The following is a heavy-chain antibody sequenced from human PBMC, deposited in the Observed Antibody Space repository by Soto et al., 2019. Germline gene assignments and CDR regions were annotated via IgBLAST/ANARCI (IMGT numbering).Heavy chain of an antibody. CDR2: ISAYNGNT. Sequence: ASVKVSCKASGYTFTSYGISWVRQAPGQGIELMGWISAYNGNTDYAQKLQGRITITTDTSTSTANMELRSLRSDDTAVYYCARDRHDSSGYYFFAYWGQGTLVTVSS. CDR3: ARDRHDSSGYYFFAY. V-gene: IGHV1-18*01. D-gene: IGHD3-22*01. CDR1: GYTFTSYG. J-gene: IGHJ4*02.